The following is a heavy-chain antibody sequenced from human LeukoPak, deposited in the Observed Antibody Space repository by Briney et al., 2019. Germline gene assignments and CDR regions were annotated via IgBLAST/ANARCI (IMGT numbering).Heavy chain of an antibody. CDR2: IRYDGSNK. D-gene: IGHD3-9*01. J-gene: IGHJ4*02. Sequence: SGGSLRLSCAASGFTFSSYGMHWVRQAPGKGLEWVAFIRYDGSNKYYADSVKGRFTISRDNSKNTLYLQMNSLRAEDTAVYYCARGGTSHYDILTGYYKPVPFDYWGQGTLVTVSS. V-gene: IGHV3-30*02. CDR1: GFTFSSYG. CDR3: ARGGTSHYDILTGYYKPVPFDY.